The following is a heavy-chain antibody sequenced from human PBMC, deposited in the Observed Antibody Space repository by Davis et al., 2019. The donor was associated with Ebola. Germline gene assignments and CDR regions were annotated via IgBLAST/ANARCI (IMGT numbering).Heavy chain of an antibody. CDR3: AREGVGYYYGSGSYYYYGMDV. CDR2: INSDGSST. V-gene: IGHV3-74*01. CDR1: GFTFSSYS. J-gene: IGHJ6*02. Sequence: GESLKISCAASGFTFSSYSMNWVRQAPGKGLVWVSRINSDGSSTSYADSVKGRFTISRDNAKNTLYLQMNSLRAEDTAVYYCAREGVGYYYGSGSYYYYGMDVWGQGTTVTVSS. D-gene: IGHD3-10*01.